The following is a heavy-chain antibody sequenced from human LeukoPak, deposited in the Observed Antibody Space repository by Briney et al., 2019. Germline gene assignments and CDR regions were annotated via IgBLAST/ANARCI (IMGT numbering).Heavy chain of an antibody. Sequence: KTSQTLSLTCTVSGGSISSGGYYWSWIRQHPGKGLEWIGYIYYSGSTYYNPSLKSRVTISVDTSKNQFSLKLSPVTAADTAVYYCASESPITIFGVVTSSWGQGTLVTVSS. V-gene: IGHV4-31*03. CDR1: GGSISSGGYY. CDR2: IYYSGST. J-gene: IGHJ4*02. D-gene: IGHD3-3*01. CDR3: ASESPITIFGVVTSS.